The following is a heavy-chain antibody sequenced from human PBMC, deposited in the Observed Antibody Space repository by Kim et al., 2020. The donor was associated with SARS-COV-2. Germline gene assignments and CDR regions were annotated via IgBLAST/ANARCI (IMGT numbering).Heavy chain of an antibody. CDR3: AKDAAAAGLLYYFDY. J-gene: IGHJ4*01. D-gene: IGHD6-13*01. V-gene: IGHV3-9*01. Sequence: GGSLRLSCAASGFTFDDYAMHWVRQAPGKVLEWVSGISWNSGSIGYADSVKGRFTISRDNAKNSLYLQMNSLRAEDTALYYCAKDAAAAGLLYYFDYWG. CDR1: GFTFDDYA. CDR2: ISWNSGSI.